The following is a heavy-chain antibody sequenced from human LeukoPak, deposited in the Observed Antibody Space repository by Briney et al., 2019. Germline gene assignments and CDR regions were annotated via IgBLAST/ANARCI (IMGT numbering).Heavy chain of an antibody. CDR1: GGSISSSSYY. Sequence: SETLSLTCTVSGGSISSSSYYWGWIRQPPGKGLEWIGSIYYSGSTYYNPSLKSRVTISVDTSKNQFSLKLGSVTAADTAVYYCARSGTNNWFDPWGQGTLVTVSS. J-gene: IGHJ5*02. V-gene: IGHV4-39*01. CDR3: ARSGTNNWFDP. D-gene: IGHD3-10*01. CDR2: IYYSGST.